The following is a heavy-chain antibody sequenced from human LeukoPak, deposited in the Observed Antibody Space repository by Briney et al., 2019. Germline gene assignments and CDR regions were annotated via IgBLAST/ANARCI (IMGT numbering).Heavy chain of an antibody. D-gene: IGHD3-22*01. V-gene: IGHV3-21*01. Sequence: NPGGSLRLSCAASGFSFSTYTMNWVRQAPGKGLEWVSSISPGSTYTHYTDSVKGRFTISRDNARNSLFLQMNSLRAEDTAIYYCARAYDITSSFDYWGQGTLVTVSS. CDR1: GFSFSTYT. CDR3: ARAYDITSSFDY. J-gene: IGHJ4*02. CDR2: ISPGSTYT.